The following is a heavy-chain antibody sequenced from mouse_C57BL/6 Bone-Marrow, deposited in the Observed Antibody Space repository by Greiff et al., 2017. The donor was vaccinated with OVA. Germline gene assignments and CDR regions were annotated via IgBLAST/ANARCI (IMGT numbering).Heavy chain of an antibody. CDR2: IYPSDSET. D-gene: IGHD1-3*01. CDR1: GYTFTSYW. CDR3: ARLSKEGLDY. V-gene: IGHV1-61*01. Sequence: VQLQQPGAELVRPGSSVKLSCKASGYTFTSYWMDWVKQRPGQGLEWIGNIYPSDSETPYNQKFKDKATLTVDKSSSTAYMQLSSLTSEDSAVYYGARLSKEGLDYWGQGTAVTVSS. J-gene: IGHJ4*01.